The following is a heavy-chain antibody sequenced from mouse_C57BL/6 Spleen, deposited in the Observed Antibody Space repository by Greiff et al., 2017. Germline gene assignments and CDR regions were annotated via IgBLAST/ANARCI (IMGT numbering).Heavy chain of an antibody. CDR3: ARGSGYYAMDY. Sequence: QVQLQQPGAELVMPGASVKLSCKASGYTFTSYWMHWVKQRPGQGLEWIGEIDPSDSYTNYNQKFKGKSTLTVDKSSSTAYMQLSSLTSEDSAVYYCARGSGYYAMDYWGRGTSVTVSS. CDR1: GYTFTSYW. J-gene: IGHJ4*01. V-gene: IGHV1-69*01. CDR2: IDPSDSYT. D-gene: IGHD3-1*01.